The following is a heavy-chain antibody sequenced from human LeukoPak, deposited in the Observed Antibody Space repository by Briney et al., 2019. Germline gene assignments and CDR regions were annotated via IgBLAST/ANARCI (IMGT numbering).Heavy chain of an antibody. CDR1: GFTFSSYE. J-gene: IGHJ5*02. Sequence: PGGSLRLSCAASGFTFSSYEMNWVRQAPGKGLEWVSYISSSGSTIYYADSVKGRFTISRDNAKNSLYLQMNSLRDEDTGVYYCARAMPHDNWFDPWGQGSLVTVSS. CDR3: ARAMPHDNWFDP. D-gene: IGHD2-2*01. V-gene: IGHV3-48*03. CDR2: ISSSGSTI.